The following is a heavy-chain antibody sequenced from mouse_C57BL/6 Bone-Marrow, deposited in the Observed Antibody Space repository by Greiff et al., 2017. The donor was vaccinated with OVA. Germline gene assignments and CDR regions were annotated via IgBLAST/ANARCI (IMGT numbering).Heavy chain of an antibody. D-gene: IGHD2-1*01. Sequence: VQLQQSGAELVRPGASVKLSCTASGFNIKDDYMHWVKQRPEQGLEWIGWIDPENGDTEYASKFPGKDTITADTSSNTAYLQLSSLTSEDTAVYYCTSYGNFDYWGQGTTLTVSS. CDR3: TSYGNFDY. V-gene: IGHV14-4*01. CDR1: GFNIKDDY. J-gene: IGHJ2*01. CDR2: IDPENGDT.